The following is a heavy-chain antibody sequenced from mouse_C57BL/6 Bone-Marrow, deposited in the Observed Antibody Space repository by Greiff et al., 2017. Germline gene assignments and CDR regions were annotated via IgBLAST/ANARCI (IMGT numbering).Heavy chain of an antibody. CDR3: ARACPLGLSFDY. V-gene: IGHV1-55*01. CDR1: GYTFTSYW. D-gene: IGHD4-1*01. J-gene: IGHJ2*01. Sequence: QVQLQQPGAELVKPGASVKMSCKASGYTFTSYWITWVKQRPGQGLEWIGDIYPTSGRTNYNEKFKSKAILTVDTYATTAYMQLSSLTAEDSAVFYWARACPLGLSFDYWGQGTTLTVSS. CDR2: IYPTSGRT.